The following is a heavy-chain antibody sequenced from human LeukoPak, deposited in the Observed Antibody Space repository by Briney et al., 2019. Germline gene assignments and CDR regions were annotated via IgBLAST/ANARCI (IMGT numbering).Heavy chain of an antibody. V-gene: IGHV4-39*07. D-gene: IGHD6-6*01. Sequence: SETLSLTCTVSGGSISSSSYYWGWIRQPPGKGLEWIGSIYPSGSTAYNPSLESRVTISVDTSKNQFSLNLNSVTAADTAVYYCARGGGSSPSYWGQGTLVTVSS. CDR2: IYPSGST. J-gene: IGHJ4*02. CDR1: GGSISSSSYY. CDR3: ARGGGSSPSY.